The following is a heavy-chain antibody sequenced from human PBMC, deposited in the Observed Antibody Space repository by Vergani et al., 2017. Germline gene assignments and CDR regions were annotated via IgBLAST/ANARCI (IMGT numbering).Heavy chain of an antibody. V-gene: IGHV4-39*07. CDR3: ARTSIAARPLGWFDP. CDR2: IYTSGST. CDR1: GCSISSSSYY. D-gene: IGHD6-6*01. Sequence: QLQLQESGPGLVKPSETLSLTCTVSGCSISSSSYYWCWIRQPPGKGLEWIGRIYTSGSTNYNPSLKSLVTMSVDTSKNQFSLKLSSVTAADTAVYYCARTSIAARPLGWFDPWGQGTLVTVSS. J-gene: IGHJ5*02.